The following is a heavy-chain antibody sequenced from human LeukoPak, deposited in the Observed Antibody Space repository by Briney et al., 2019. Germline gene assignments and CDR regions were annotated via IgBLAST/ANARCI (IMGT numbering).Heavy chain of an antibody. J-gene: IGHJ4*02. Sequence: ASVKVSCKASGYTFTSYYMHWVRQAPGQGLEWMGVINPSGGSTTYPQKFQGRVTMARDTSTSTVYMELSSLRSEDTAVYYCAREYYYDSSGSYYFDYWGQGTLVTVSS. CDR1: GYTFTSYY. CDR3: AREYYYDSSGSYYFDY. D-gene: IGHD3-22*01. CDR2: INPSGGST. V-gene: IGHV1-46*01.